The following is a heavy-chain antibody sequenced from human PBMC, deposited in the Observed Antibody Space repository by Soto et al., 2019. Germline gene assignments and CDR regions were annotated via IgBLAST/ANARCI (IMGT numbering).Heavy chain of an antibody. Sequence: SETLSRTCAVYGGSFSGYYWSWIRQPPGKGLEWIGEINHSGRTNYNPSLKTRVTMSVATSENQFSLMLTSVTDADTAVYYCARVETPMIPPIGPSDYWGQGTLVNLSS. D-gene: IGHD5-18*01. CDR3: ARVETPMIPPIGPSDY. CDR1: GGSFSGYY. J-gene: IGHJ4*02. CDR2: INHSGRT. V-gene: IGHV4-34*09.